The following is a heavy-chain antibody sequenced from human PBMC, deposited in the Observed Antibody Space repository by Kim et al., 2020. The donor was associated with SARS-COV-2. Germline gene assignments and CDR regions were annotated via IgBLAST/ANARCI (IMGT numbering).Heavy chain of an antibody. V-gene: IGHV5-51*01. D-gene: IGHD2-15*01. CDR3: ARPSCSDGSCFSFDAFDI. J-gene: IGHJ3*02. Sequence: GESLKISCKASGYTFISHWIGWVRQMPGKGLESMGVIHPDDSVTRYSPSFQGQVTFSADKSITTVYLQWSSLKASDTAMYYCARPSCSDGSCFSFDAFDIWGQGTLVTVSS. CDR2: IHPDDSVT. CDR1: GYTFISHW.